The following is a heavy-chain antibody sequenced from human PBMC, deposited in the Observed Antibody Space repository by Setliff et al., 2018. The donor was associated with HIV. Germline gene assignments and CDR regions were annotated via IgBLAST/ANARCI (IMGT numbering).Heavy chain of an antibody. CDR1: GGSITTSNYY. J-gene: IGHJ4*02. CDR2: IYYRGSA. D-gene: IGHD3-10*01. Sequence: PSETLSLTRTVSGGSITTSNYYWGWVRQSPGKGLEWIGVIYYRGSAYYNLSLQSRVTLSVDTSKNSFSLHLTSVTAADTAVYFCARARGPPLPVLDFWGPGTLVTVSS. CDR3: ARARGPPLPVLDF. V-gene: IGHV4-39*07.